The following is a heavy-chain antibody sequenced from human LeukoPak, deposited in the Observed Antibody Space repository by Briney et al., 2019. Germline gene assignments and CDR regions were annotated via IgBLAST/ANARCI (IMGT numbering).Heavy chain of an antibody. J-gene: IGHJ4*02. V-gene: IGHV1-18*01. Sequence: ASVKVSCKTSGYTFTSYGISWVRQAPGQGLEWMAWISAYNGNTNYAQKFQGRVTMTTDTSTSTAYMELRSLRSDDTAVYYCARGGSGWYYFDYWGQGTLVTVSS. CDR2: ISAYNGNT. CDR3: ARGGSGWYYFDY. CDR1: GYTFTSYG. D-gene: IGHD6-19*01.